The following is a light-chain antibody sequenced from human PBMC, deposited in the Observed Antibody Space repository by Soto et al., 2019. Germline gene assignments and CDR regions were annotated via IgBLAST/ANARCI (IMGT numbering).Light chain of an antibody. V-gene: IGLV1-44*01. J-gene: IGLJ1*01. CDR2: NNN. Sequence: QSVLTQPPSASGTPGQRVTISCSGSSSNIGSNPLNWYQHLPGTAPKLLIYNNNDRPSGVPHRFSGYTSSTSASMAISGLQSEEAADYYCAAWDDSLIAYVFGTGTKLTVL. CDR3: AAWDDSLIAYV. CDR1: SSNIGSNP.